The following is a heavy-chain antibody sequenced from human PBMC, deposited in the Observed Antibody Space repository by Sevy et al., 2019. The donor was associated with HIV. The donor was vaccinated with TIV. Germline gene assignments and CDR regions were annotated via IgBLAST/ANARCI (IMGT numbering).Heavy chain of an antibody. J-gene: IGHJ4*02. Sequence: SETLSLTCAISGGSISSSNWWSWVRQPPGKGLEWIGEVYQRTGTTNYNASLKNRVTISVDRSKNQFSLKLTSVTAADTAVYFCVRELSTSRDYWGPGSLVTVSS. CDR2: VYQRTGTT. V-gene: IGHV4-4*02. CDR3: VRELSTSRDY. D-gene: IGHD2-2*01. CDR1: GGSISSSNW.